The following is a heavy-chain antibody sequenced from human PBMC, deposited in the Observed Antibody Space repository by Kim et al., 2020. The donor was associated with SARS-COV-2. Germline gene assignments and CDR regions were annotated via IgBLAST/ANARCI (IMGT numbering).Heavy chain of an antibody. J-gene: IGHJ4*02. Sequence: ASVKVSCKASGYTFTSYYMHWVRQAPGQGLEWMGIINPSGGSTSYAQKFQGRVTMTRDTSTSTVYMELSSLRSEDTAVYYCARDLNYYDSSGYFDYWGQGTLVTVSS. CDR1: GYTFTSYY. V-gene: IGHV1-46*01. D-gene: IGHD3-22*01. CDR2: INPSGGST. CDR3: ARDLNYYDSSGYFDY.